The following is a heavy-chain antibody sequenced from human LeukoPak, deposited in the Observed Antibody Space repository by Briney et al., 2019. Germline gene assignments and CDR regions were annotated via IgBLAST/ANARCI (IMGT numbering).Heavy chain of an antibody. CDR2: IYYSGST. V-gene: IGHV4-39*01. J-gene: IGHJ4*02. Sequence: PSETLSLTCTVSGGSISSGGYYWSWIRQPPGKGLEWIGSIYYSGSTYYNPSLKSRVTISVDTSKNQFSLKLSSVTAADTAVYYCARLRFLDPNPDHFDYWGQGTLVTVSS. D-gene: IGHD3-3*01. CDR3: ARLRFLDPNPDHFDY. CDR1: GGSISSGGYY.